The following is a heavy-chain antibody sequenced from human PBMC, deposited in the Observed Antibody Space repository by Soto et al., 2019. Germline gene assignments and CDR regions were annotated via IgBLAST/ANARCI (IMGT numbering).Heavy chain of an antibody. V-gene: IGHV4-34*01. CDR3: ARTDYGGKEPANYYYYGMDV. D-gene: IGHD4-17*01. J-gene: IGHJ6*02. Sequence: SETLSLTCAVYGGSFSGYYWSWIRQPPGKGLEWIGEINHSGSTNYNPSLKIRVTISVDTSKNQFSLKLSSVTAADTAVYYCARTDYGGKEPANYYYYGMDVWGQGTTVTVSS. CDR2: INHSGST. CDR1: GGSFSGYY.